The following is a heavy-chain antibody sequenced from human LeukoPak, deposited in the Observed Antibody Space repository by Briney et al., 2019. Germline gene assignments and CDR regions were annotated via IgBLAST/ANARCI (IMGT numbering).Heavy chain of an antibody. CDR1: GFAVSSNY. D-gene: IGHD1-26*01. Sequence: PGGSLRLSCAASGFAVSSNYMSWVRQAPGKGLEWVSVIYSGGSTYYAGSVKGRFTISRDNSKNTLYLQMNSLRAEDTAVYYCASLYSGSFYYWGQGTLVTVSS. V-gene: IGHV3-53*01. CDR2: IYSGGST. CDR3: ASLYSGSFYY. J-gene: IGHJ4*02.